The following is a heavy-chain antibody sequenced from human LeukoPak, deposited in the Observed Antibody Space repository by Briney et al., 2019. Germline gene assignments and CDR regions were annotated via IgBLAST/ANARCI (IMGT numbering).Heavy chain of an antibody. D-gene: IGHD3-22*01. CDR3: AKNYFDSSGYYSAIDY. CDR1: GFTFDDYA. V-gene: IGHV3-43D*03. J-gene: IGHJ4*02. Sequence: GGSLRLSCAASGFTFDDYAMHWVRQVPGKGLEWVSPISWDGGSTYYADSVKGRFTISRDNSKNSLYLQMNSLRAEDTALYYCAKNYFDSSGYYSAIDYWGQGTLVTVSS. CDR2: ISWDGGST.